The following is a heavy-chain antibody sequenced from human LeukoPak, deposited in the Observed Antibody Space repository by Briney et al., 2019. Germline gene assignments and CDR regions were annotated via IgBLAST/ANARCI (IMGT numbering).Heavy chain of an antibody. Sequence: SETLSLTCAVYGGSFSGYYWSWIRQPPGKGLEWIGEINHSGSTNYNPSLKCRVTISVDTSKNQFSLKLSSVTAADTAVYYCARSGYSGYDGYWGQGTLVTVSS. V-gene: IGHV4-34*01. CDR3: ARSGYSGYDGY. CDR2: INHSGST. J-gene: IGHJ4*02. D-gene: IGHD5-12*01. CDR1: GGSFSGYY.